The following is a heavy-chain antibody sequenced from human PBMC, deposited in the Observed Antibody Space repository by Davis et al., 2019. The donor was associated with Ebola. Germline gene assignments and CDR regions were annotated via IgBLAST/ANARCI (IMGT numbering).Heavy chain of an antibody. CDR1: GFSVSDKY. J-gene: IGHJ2*01. CDR2: IYTDGRT. CDR3: TRHVSGDFWYFDL. Sequence: PGGSLRLSCAASGFSVSDKYMSWVRQAPGKGLEWVSVIYTDGRTYHADSVKGRFTISRDNSKNTVYLQMNSLRAEDTAVYYCTRHVSGDFWYFDLWGRGTLVTVSS. V-gene: IGHV3-66*04. D-gene: IGHD4-17*01.